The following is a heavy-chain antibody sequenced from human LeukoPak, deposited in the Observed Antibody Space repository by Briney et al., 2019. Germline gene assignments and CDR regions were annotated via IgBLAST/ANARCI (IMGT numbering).Heavy chain of an antibody. CDR3: AKRSGFGELSDPYYYYGMDV. V-gene: IGHV3-23*01. CDR1: GFTFSSYV. Sequence: GGSLRLSCSASGFTFSSYVMHWVRQAPGKGLEWVSAISGSGGSIYYADSVKGRFTISRDNSKNTLYLQMNSLRAEDTAVYYCAKRSGFGELSDPYYYYGMDVWGQGTTVTVSS. CDR2: ISGSGGSI. D-gene: IGHD3-10*01. J-gene: IGHJ6*02.